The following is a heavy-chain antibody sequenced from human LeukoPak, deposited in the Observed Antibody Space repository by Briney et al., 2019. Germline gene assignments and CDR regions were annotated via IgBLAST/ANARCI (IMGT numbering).Heavy chain of an antibody. Sequence: SGTLSLTCAVSGASIRSHYWGWIRQPPGKGLEWIGSLYSSGNTYYNPSLKSRVTISVGSSKNQFSLKLTSVTAADTAVYYCARTASEYSISWIDWGQGTLVTVSS. D-gene: IGHD6-13*01. V-gene: IGHV4-39*01. CDR1: GASIRSHY. J-gene: IGHJ1*01. CDR3: ARTASEYSISWID. CDR2: LYSSGNT.